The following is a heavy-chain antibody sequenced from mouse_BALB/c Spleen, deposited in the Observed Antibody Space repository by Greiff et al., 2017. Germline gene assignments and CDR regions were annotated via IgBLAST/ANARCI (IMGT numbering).Heavy chain of an antibody. Sequence: EVKLQESGPGLVKPSQSLSLTCSVTGYSITSGYYWNWIRQFPGNKLEWMGYISYDGSNNYNPSLKNRISITRDTSKNQFFLKLNSVTTEDTATYYCARERDYYGSSSLAYWGQGTLVTVSA. CDR1: GYSITSGYY. D-gene: IGHD1-1*01. CDR2: ISYDGSN. V-gene: IGHV3-6*02. J-gene: IGHJ3*01. CDR3: ARERDYYGSSSLAY.